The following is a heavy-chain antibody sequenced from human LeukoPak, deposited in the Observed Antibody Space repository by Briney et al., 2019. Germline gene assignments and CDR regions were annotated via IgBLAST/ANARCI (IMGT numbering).Heavy chain of an antibody. CDR1: GGSISSYY. CDR3: ARGDYEGNMS. Sequence: SETLSLTCTVSGGSISSYYWSWIRQPPGKGLEWIGYIYYSGSTNYNPSLKSRVTISVDTSKNQFSLKLSSVTAADTAVYYCARGDYEGNMSWGQGTPVTVSS. D-gene: IGHD4-17*01. CDR2: IYYSGST. V-gene: IGHV4-59*01. J-gene: IGHJ4*02.